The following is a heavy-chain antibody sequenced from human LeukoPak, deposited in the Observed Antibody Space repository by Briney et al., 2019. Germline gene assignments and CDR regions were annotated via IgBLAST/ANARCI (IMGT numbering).Heavy chain of an antibody. CDR1: GFTFSSFA. V-gene: IGHV3-7*03. CDR3: ARDGDGSGWLH. CDR2: INRDESEK. D-gene: IGHD6-19*01. Sequence: PGGSLRLSCAASGFTFSSFAMSWIRQAPGKGLEWVANINRDESEKYCVDSVKGRFTISRDNAKNTLYLQMNSLRAEDTAVYYCARDGDGSGWLHWGQGTLVTVSS. J-gene: IGHJ4*02.